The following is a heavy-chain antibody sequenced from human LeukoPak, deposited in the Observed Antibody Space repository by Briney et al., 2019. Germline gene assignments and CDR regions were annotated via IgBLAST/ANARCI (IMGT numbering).Heavy chain of an antibody. V-gene: IGHV4-4*07. CDR3: ARQVGATKYYFDY. J-gene: IGHJ4*02. D-gene: IGHD1-26*01. CDR1: GVSISSNY. CDR2: IYTSGST. Sequence: SETLSLTCTVSGVSISSNYWSWIRQPDGKGLEWIGRIYTSGSTNYNPSLKSRVTISLDTSKNQFSLKVTSVTAADTAVYYCARQVGATKYYFDYWGQGTLVTVSS.